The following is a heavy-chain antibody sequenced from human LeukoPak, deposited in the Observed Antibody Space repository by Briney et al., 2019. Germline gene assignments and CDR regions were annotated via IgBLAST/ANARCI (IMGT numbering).Heavy chain of an antibody. CDR1: GFTFSGYS. Sequence: GGSLRLSCAASGFTFSGYSMNWVRQAPGKGLEWVSYISSSSSTIYYADSVKGRFTISRDNSKNTLYLQMNSLRAEDTAVYYCVRDDDRPDNGLDYWGQGTLVTVSS. V-gene: IGHV3-48*01. CDR2: ISSSSSTI. D-gene: IGHD3-22*01. J-gene: IGHJ4*02. CDR3: VRDDDRPDNGLDY.